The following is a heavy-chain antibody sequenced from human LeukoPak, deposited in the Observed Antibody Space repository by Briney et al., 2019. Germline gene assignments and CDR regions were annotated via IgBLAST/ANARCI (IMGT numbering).Heavy chain of an antibody. D-gene: IGHD1-14*01. Sequence: GGSLRLSCAASGFTFSSYSMNWVRQAPGKGLEWVSYISSSSSTIYYVDSVKGRFTISRDNAKNSLYLQMNSLRAEDTAVYYCARDPEDAFDIWGQGTMVTVSS. CDR1: GFTFSSYS. V-gene: IGHV3-48*01. J-gene: IGHJ3*02. CDR3: ARDPEDAFDI. CDR2: ISSSSSTI.